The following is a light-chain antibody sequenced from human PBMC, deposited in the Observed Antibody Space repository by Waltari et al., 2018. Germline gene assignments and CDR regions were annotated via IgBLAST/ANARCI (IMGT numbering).Light chain of an antibody. CDR2: GAS. V-gene: IGKV3-15*01. CDR3: QQYDYFWS. J-gene: IGKJ1*01. CDR1: QRISRN. Sequence: EILMTQSPATLSVSPGDTATLSCRASQRISRNLAWYQQRPGQAPRLLIYGASTRATGVPARFSGRGSGTDFTLIIRSLQSEDFAVYFCQQYDYFWSFGQGTKVEI.